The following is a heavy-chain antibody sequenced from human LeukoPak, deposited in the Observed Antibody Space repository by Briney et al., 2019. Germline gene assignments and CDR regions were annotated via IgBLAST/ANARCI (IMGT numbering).Heavy chain of an antibody. CDR3: AREERGGLSANLGGLFASYYTYYYMDV. V-gene: IGHV4-59*12. Sequence: SETLSLTCTVSGASMSDYYWSWIRQPPGKRLEWIGYIYYTGGTNYNPSLKSRVTMSVDTSKNQISLKLSSVTAADSAVYFCAREERGGLSANLGGLFASYYTYYYMDVWGRGTTVTVSS. CDR2: IYYTGGT. J-gene: IGHJ6*03. CDR1: GASMSDYY. D-gene: IGHD3-16*01.